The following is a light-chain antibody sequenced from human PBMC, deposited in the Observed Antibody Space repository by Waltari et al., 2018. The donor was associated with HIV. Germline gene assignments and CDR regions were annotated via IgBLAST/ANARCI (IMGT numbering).Light chain of an antibody. CDR1: SSNIGAGSD. Sequence: QSVLTQPPSVSGAPGQRVTISCTGSSSNIGAGSDVHWYQQLPGTAPTRLIYGTNNRPSGVPDRFSGSKSGTSASLAITGLQAEDEAEYYCQSYDSSLSGWVVFGGGTKVTVL. J-gene: IGLJ2*01. CDR2: GTN. V-gene: IGLV1-40*01. CDR3: QSYDSSLSGWVV.